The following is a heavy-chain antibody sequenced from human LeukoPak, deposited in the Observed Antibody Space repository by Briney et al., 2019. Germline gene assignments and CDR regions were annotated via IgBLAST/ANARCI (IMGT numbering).Heavy chain of an antibody. D-gene: IGHD3-10*01. J-gene: IGHJ4*02. V-gene: IGHV3-33*01. CDR3: ARDRGVTHFDY. Sequence: PGGSLRLSCAASGFIFSSFGMHWVRQVPGKGLEWVAVIWYDGSNEHYADSVKGRFTISKDNSNNMLYLQMNSLRAGDTAIYYCARDRGVTHFDYWGQGTLVTVSS. CDR1: GFIFSSFG. CDR2: IWYDGSNE.